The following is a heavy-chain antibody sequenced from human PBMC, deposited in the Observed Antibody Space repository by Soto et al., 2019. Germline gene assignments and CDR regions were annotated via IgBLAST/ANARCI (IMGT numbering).Heavy chain of an antibody. V-gene: IGHV4-59*01. CDR1: GGSIRNVY. D-gene: IGHD2-15*01. J-gene: IGHJ4*02. CDR2: IFHSGSA. CDR3: ARAHAPTLPFDY. Sequence: SETLSLTCXVSGGSIRNVYWSWIRRAPGKGLEWIGFIFHSGSAKYNPSLKSRVTISVDTSKNQFSLSLDSVTAADTAVYFCARAHAPTLPFDYWGQGTLVTVSS.